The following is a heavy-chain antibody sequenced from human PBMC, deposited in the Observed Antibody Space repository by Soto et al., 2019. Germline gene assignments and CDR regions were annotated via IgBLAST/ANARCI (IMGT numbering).Heavy chain of an antibody. V-gene: IGHV1-69*18. CDR2: IIPLIGTA. CDR3: ARVVMTTVPASFYYGLDV. J-gene: IGHJ6*02. CDR1: GGTFSTYG. Sequence: QVQLVQSGAEVRKPGSSVTVSCKASGGTFSTYGIPWVRQAPGQGLEWMGNIIPLIGTANDAQRFRGRVTITADAATTTAYMELTSLRSEDTAVYYCARVVMTTVPASFYYGLDVWGQGTTVTVSS. D-gene: IGHD4-4*01.